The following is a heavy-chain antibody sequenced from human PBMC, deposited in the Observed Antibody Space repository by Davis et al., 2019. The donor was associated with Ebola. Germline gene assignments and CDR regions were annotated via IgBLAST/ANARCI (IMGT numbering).Heavy chain of an antibody. D-gene: IGHD2-21*02. V-gene: IGHV3-30*02. CDR2: IRYDGSNK. CDR1: GFTFSSYG. J-gene: IGHJ3*01. CDR3: VRGRDIVVVTATPCFGF. Sequence: GESLKISCAASGFTFSSYGMHWVRQAPGKGLEWVAFIRYDGSNKYYADSVKGRFTISRDNAKNSLYLQMNSLRDEDTAVYYCVRGRDIVVVTATPCFGFWGQGTMVTVSS.